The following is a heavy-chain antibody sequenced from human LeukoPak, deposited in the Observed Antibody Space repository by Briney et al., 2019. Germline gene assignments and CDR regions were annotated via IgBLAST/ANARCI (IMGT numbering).Heavy chain of an antibody. CDR3: AKDYGDYFHDWFDP. V-gene: IGHV3-21*01. Sequence: GGSLRLSCAASGFTFSSYSMNWVRQAPGKGLEWVSSISSSSSYIYYADSVKGRFTISRDNSKNTLYLQMNSLRAEDTAVYYCAKDYGDYFHDWFDPWGQGTLVTVSS. CDR2: ISSSSSYI. D-gene: IGHD4-17*01. J-gene: IGHJ5*02. CDR1: GFTFSSYS.